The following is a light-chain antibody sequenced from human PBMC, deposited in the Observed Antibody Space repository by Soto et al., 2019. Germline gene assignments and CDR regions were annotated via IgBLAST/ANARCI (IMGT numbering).Light chain of an antibody. J-gene: IGKJ2*01. V-gene: IGKV3-20*01. Sequence: ESVLTQSPGTLSLSPGERATLSCRASQSVSNSFFAWYQQRPGQAPSLLIYGISNRDTGIPDRFSGSGSGTDFTLTISSLEPEDFVVYYCQQYSSLPHTFGQGTKLEVK. CDR1: QSVSNSF. CDR3: QQYSSLPHT. CDR2: GIS.